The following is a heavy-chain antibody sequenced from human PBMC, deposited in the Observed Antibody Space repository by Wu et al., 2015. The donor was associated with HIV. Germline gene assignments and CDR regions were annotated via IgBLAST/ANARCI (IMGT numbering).Heavy chain of an antibody. CDR3: GRRGSWGDRTTIIRGGVDV. CDR1: GYTFTDYG. D-gene: IGHD3-10*01. CDR2: INPNSGKG. Sequence: QVQLVQSGAEVKKPGASVEVSCKASGYTFTDYGITWVRQAPGQGLEWMGWINPNSGKGYYAQRFQGRVTMSRNISTTTAHMELSSLTSEDTAVYYCGRRGSWGDRTTIIRGGVDVWGQGTTVSVSS. V-gene: IGHV1-8*02. J-gene: IGHJ6*02.